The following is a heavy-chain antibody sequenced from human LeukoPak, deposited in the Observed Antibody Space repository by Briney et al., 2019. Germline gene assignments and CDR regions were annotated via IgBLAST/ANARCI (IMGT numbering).Heavy chain of an antibody. CDR1: GYTFTSYG. CDR3: ARRRKYCTNGVCFWFDP. D-gene: IGHD2-8*01. V-gene: IGHV1-18*01. Sequence: GASVKVSCKASGYTFTSYGISWVRQASGQGLEWMGWISAYNGNTNYAQKLQGRVTMTTDTSTSTAYMELRSLRSDDTAVYYCARRRKYCTNGVCFWFDPWGQGTLVTVSS. CDR2: ISAYNGNT. J-gene: IGHJ5*02.